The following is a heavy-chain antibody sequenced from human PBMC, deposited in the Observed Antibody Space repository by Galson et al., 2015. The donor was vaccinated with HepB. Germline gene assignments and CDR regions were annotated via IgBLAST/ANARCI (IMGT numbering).Heavy chain of an antibody. CDR2: IDSDERGT. D-gene: IGHD3-22*01. J-gene: IGHJ4*02. V-gene: IGHV3-74*03. Sequence: SLRLSCAATSGFTFNNYKIYWVRHVPGKGLVWVAYIDSDERGTKYADSVKGRFTISRDNARNTVFLQMNSLRVEDTAVYFCGRSRGASGYHYDYWGQGTLVAVSS. CDR3: GRSRGASGYHYDY. CDR1: GFTFNNYK.